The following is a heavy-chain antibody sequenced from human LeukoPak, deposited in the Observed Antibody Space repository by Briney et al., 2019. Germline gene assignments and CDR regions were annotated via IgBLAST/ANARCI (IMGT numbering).Heavy chain of an antibody. CDR2: MYHSGST. CDR1: GYSISSGHY. D-gene: IGHD5-24*01. J-gene: IGHJ4*02. Sequence: PSETLSLTCAVSGYSISSGHYWGWIRQPPGKGLEWIGSMYHSGSTYYNPSLKSRVTISVDTSKSQFSLKLSSVTAADTAVYYCARLRWLQSIDYWGQETLVTVSS. CDR3: ARLRWLQSIDY. V-gene: IGHV4-38-2*01.